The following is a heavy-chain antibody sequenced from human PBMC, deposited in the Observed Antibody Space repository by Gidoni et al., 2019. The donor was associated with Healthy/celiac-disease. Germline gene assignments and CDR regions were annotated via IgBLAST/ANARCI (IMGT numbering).Heavy chain of an antibody. CDR3: ARGGYYDSSGYQWWFDP. CDR1: GYTFTGYY. CDR2: INPNSGGT. J-gene: IGHJ5*02. V-gene: IGHV1-2*02. D-gene: IGHD3-22*01. Sequence: QVQLVQSGAEVKKPGVSVKVSCKASGYTFTGYYMPGVRQAPGQGLEWMGWINPNSGGTNFAQKFQGRVTMTRDTSIITAYIELSRLRSDDTAVYYCARGGYYDSSGYQWWFDPWGQGTLVTVSS.